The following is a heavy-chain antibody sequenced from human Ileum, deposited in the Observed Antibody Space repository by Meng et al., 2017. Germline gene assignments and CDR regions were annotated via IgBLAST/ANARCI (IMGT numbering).Heavy chain of an antibody. D-gene: IGHD1-26*01. J-gene: IGHJ4*02. Sequence: EVQLVESGGDLVQPGGSLILSCATSGFNFSDSAMHWVRQAPGKGLEWLGRIRNKANTHTTTYPASVKGRFTISRDDSKNMAYLQMHSLKTEDTAVYYCASTAGYWEDYLGYWGQGTLVTVSS. V-gene: IGHV3-73*01. CDR1: GFNFSDSA. CDR2: IRNKANTHTT. CDR3: ASTAGYWEDYLGY.